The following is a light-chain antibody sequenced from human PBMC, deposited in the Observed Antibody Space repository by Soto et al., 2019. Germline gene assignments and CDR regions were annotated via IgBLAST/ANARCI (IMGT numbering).Light chain of an antibody. J-gene: IGKJ1*01. CDR1: QTVAKS. V-gene: IGKV1-39*01. CDR2: ATS. CDR3: QQSYRMPRS. Sequence: DTQMTQSPSSLSASVGDRVTITCRASQTVAKSLNWYQQKPGKAPELLIYATSHLPIGVPSRFRGSGSGTDFTLTINSLQPEDFATYYCQQSYRMPRSLGQGTRVEVK.